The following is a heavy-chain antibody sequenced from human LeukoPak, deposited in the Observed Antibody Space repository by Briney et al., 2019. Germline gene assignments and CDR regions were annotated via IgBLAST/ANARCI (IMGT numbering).Heavy chain of an antibody. CDR2: IYYSGST. CDR3: ARGGELNSRWYFDY. D-gene: IGHD1-26*01. V-gene: IGHV4-59*11. J-gene: IGHJ4*02. Sequence: SETLSLTCTVSGGSISSHYWSWIRQPPGKGLEWIGYIYYSGSTNYNPSLKSRVTISVDTSKNQFSLKLSSVTAADTAVYYCARGGELNSRWYFDYWGQGALVTVSS. CDR1: GGSISSHY.